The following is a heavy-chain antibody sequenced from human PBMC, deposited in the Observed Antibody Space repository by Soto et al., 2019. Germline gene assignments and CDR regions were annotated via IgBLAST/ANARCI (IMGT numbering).Heavy chain of an antibody. V-gene: IGHV1-3*01. D-gene: IGHD3-22*01. Sequence: ASVKVSCKASGYTFTSYAMHWVRQAPGQRLEWMGWINAGNGNTKYSQKFQGRVTITRDTSASTAYMELTAADTAVYYCARVRREYDNSGPVDYWGQGTLVTVSS. CDR3: ARVRREYDNSGPVDY. J-gene: IGHJ4*02. CDR1: GYTFTSYA. CDR2: INAGNGNT.